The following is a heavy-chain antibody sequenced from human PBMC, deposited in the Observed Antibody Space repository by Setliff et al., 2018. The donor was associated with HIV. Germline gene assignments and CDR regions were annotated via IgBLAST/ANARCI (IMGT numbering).Heavy chain of an antibody. CDR1: GGTFSNYG. D-gene: IGHD2-2*01. V-gene: IGHV1-69*05. CDR3: ARDFGGYCSSMSCPGLFDP. J-gene: IGHJ5*02. CDR2: IIPISGTA. Sequence: GASVKVSCKASGGTFSNYGMSWVRQAPGQGLEWMGGIIPISGTANYAQEFQGRVTITTDESTSTAYMELSGLRSEDTAVYYCARDFGGYCSSMSCPGLFDPWGQGTLVTVSS.